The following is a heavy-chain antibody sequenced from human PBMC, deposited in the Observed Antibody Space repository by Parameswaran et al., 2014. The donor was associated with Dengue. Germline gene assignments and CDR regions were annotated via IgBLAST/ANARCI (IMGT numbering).Heavy chain of an antibody. CDR3: ARSLTTVTLDAFDI. Sequence: WIRQPPGKGLECIGYISYSGSTYSNPSLKSRVTISVDTSKNQFSLKLSSVTAADTAVYFCARSLTTVTLDAFDIWGQGTMVTVSS. D-gene: IGHD4-17*01. J-gene: IGHJ3*02. CDR2: ISYSGST. V-gene: IGHV4-31*02.